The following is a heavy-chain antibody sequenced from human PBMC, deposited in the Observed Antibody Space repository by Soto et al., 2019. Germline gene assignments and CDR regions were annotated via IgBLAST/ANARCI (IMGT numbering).Heavy chain of an antibody. V-gene: IGHV4-59*01. J-gene: IGHJ3*02. Sequence: SETLSLTCTVSGGSISSYYWSWIRQPPGKGLEWIGYIYYSGSTNYNPSLKSRVTISVDTSKNQFSLKLSSVTAADTAVYYCARGYCSGGSCYADAFDIWGQGTMVTVSS. D-gene: IGHD2-15*01. CDR2: IYYSGST. CDR3: ARGYCSGGSCYADAFDI. CDR1: GGSISSYY.